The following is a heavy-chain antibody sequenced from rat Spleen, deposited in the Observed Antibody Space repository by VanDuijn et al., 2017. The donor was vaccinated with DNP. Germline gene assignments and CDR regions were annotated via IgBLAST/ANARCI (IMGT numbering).Heavy chain of an antibody. V-gene: IGHV5-31*01. CDR2: VPSSGGST. CDR1: RFTFNSYW. D-gene: IGHD1-11*01. Sequence: EVQLVESGGDLVQPGRSLKLSCVASRFTFNSYWMAWIRQVPGKGLEWVASVPSSGGSTYYPDSVKGRFIISRDNARNTLYLQMNSLRSEDTATYYCTTAGGYRGAMDAWGQGTSVTVSS. J-gene: IGHJ4*01. CDR3: TTAGGYRGAMDA.